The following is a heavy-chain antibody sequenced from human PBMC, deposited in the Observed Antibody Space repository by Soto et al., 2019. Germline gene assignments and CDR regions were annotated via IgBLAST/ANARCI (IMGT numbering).Heavy chain of an antibody. CDR3: ARWVGGSMYDNSGKYDS. V-gene: IGHV3-30*03. D-gene: IGHD3-22*01. J-gene: IGHJ5*01. CDR1: GFIFSGSG. CDR2: ISYDGSRT. Sequence: QVQLVESGGGVVQPGRSLRLTCAASGFIFSGSGMHWVRQAPGKGLEWVALISYDGSRTYYADSVRDRFTISRDNGQNTLYLQMNSLRAXDTAVYFCARWVGGSMYDNSGKYDSWGQGTLVIVSS.